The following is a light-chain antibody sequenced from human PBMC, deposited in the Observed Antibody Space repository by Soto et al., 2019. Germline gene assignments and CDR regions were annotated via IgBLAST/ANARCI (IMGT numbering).Light chain of an antibody. CDR1: QSVSSY. Sequence: EIVLTQSPATLSLSPGERATLSCSASQSVSSYLAWYQQKPGQAPRLLIYDASNRATGIPARFSGSGSGTDFTLTISSLEPEDFAVYYCQQRSNWPPGLTFGGGTKVDIK. V-gene: IGKV3-11*01. CDR2: DAS. CDR3: QQRSNWPPGLT. J-gene: IGKJ4*01.